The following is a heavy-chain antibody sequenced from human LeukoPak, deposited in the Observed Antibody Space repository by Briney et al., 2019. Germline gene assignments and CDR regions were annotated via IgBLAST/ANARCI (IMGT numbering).Heavy chain of an antibody. CDR2: ISSSGSTI. V-gene: IGHV3-48*03. Sequence: AGSLTLSCAASGFTFSSYEINWVRQAPGKGLEWVSYISSSGSTIYYADSVKGRFTISRDNAKNSLYLQMNSLRAEDTAVYYCAREGYCSSSSCYGAGYYYGMDVWGKGTTVSDSS. D-gene: IGHD2-2*01. J-gene: IGHJ6*04. CDR3: AREGYCSSSSCYGAGYYYGMDV. CDR1: GFTFSSYE.